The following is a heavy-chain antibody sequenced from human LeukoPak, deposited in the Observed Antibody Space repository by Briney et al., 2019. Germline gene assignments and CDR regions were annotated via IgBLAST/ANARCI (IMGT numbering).Heavy chain of an antibody. CDR1: GFTFSSSA. CDR2: ISGSGGST. J-gene: IGHJ4*02. Sequence: GGSLRPSCAASGFTFSSSAMSWVRQAPGKGLEWVSAISGSGGSTYYADSVKGRFTISRDNSKNTLYLQMDSLRAEDTAVYYCARDRAWNYFDYWGQGTLVTVSS. V-gene: IGHV3-23*01. CDR3: ARDRAWNYFDY. D-gene: IGHD3-3*01.